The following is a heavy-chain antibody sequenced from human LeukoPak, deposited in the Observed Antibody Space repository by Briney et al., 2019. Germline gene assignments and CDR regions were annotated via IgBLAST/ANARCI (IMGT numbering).Heavy chain of an antibody. CDR1: GYSFTSYW. D-gene: IGHD3-10*01. CDR3: VRLLPTRQRELFDP. V-gene: IGHV5-51*01. CDR2: IYPGDSDT. J-gene: IGHJ5*02. Sequence: KSGESLKISCKGSGYSFTSYWIGWVRQMPGKGMEWMGIIYPGDSDTRYSPSFQGQVTISADKSISTAYLQWSSLKASDIAMYYSVRLLPTRQRELFDPWGQGTLVTVSS.